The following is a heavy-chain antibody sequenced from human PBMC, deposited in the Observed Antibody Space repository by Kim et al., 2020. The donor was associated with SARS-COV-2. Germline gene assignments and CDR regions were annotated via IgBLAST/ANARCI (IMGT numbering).Heavy chain of an antibody. CDR2: ISASGGDT. D-gene: IGHD4-4*01. Sequence: GGSLRLSCAASGFTFSSYAMSWVRQAPGKGLEWVSRISASGGDTYYADSVQGRFTISRDNSKNALNLQMNSLRAEDTALYYFAKVTTITAPFYDYWAREPWSPSPQ. J-gene: IGHJ4*02. CDR1: GFTFSSYA. V-gene: IGHV3-23*01. CDR3: AKVTTITAPFYDY.